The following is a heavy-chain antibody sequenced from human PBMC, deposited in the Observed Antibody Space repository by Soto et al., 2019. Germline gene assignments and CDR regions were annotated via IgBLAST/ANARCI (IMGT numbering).Heavy chain of an antibody. D-gene: IGHD2-2*01. J-gene: IGHJ6*02. CDR1: GYTFTCYY. Sequence: GASVKVSCKASGYTFTCYYMHWVRQAPGQGLEWMGIINPSGGSTSYAQKFQGRVTMTRDTSTSTVYMELSSLRSEDTAVYYCARKIGYPDYYYYYGMDVWGQGTTVTVSS. CDR3: ARKIGYPDYYYYYGMDV. CDR2: INPSGGST. V-gene: IGHV1-46*01.